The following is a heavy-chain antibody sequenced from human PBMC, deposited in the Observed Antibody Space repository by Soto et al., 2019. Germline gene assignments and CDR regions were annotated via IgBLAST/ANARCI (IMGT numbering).Heavy chain of an antibody. CDR2: ISYDGSNK. V-gene: IGHV3-30*18. Sequence: QVQLVESGGGVVQPGRSLRLSCAASGFTFSSYGMHWVRQAPGKGLEWVAVISYDGSNKYYADSVKGRFTISRDNSKNTLYLQMNSLRAEDTAVYYCAKDRAGYCSGGSCQCNWFDPWGQGTLVTVSS. CDR1: GFTFSSYG. J-gene: IGHJ5*02. D-gene: IGHD2-15*01. CDR3: AKDRAGYCSGGSCQCNWFDP.